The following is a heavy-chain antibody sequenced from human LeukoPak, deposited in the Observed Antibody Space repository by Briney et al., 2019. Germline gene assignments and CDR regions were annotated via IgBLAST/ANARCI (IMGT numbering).Heavy chain of an antibody. CDR2: INPGDSDT. D-gene: IGHD2-2*01. J-gene: IGHJ6*02. Sequence: GESLKISCKGSGYTFSTYWIGWVRQMPGKGLEWMGIINPGDSDTRYSPSFQGQVTISADKSISTAYLQWSSLKASDTAMYYCARHPDCTRTSCYVDYYGMDVWGQGTTVTVSS. CDR1: GYTFSTYW. V-gene: IGHV5-51*01. CDR3: ARHPDCTRTSCYVDYYGMDV.